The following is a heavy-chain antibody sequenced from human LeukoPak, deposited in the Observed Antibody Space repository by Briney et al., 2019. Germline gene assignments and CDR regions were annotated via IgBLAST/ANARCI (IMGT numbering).Heavy chain of an antibody. V-gene: IGHV4-61*08. Sequence: IPSETLSLTCAVSGGSISSGGYSWSWIRQPPGKGLEWIGYIYYSGSTNYNPSLKSRVTISVDTSKNQFSLKLSSVTAADTAVYYCARVTVTRYDILTRADAFDIWGQGTMVTVSS. CDR2: IYYSGST. J-gene: IGHJ3*02. D-gene: IGHD3-9*01. CDR3: ARVTVTRYDILTRADAFDI. CDR1: GGSISSGGYS.